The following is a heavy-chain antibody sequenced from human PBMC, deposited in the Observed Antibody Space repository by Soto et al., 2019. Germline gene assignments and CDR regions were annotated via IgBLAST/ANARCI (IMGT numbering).Heavy chain of an antibody. CDR1: GGTFSSYS. J-gene: IGHJ3*02. Sequence: SVKVSCKASGGTFSSYSISWVRQAPGQGLEWMGGIIPIFGTANYAQKFQGRVTITADKSTSTAYMELSSLRSEDTAVYYCARDSWNYDDAFDIWGQGTMVTVSS. CDR2: IIPIFGTA. CDR3: ARDSWNYDDAFDI. D-gene: IGHD1-7*01. V-gene: IGHV1-69*06.